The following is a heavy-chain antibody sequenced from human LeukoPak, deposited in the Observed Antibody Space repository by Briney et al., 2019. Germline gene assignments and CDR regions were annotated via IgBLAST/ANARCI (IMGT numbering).Heavy chain of an antibody. J-gene: IGHJ4*02. CDR3: ARQDRYGSGSCAYPDY. CDR2: IYYSGST. Sequence: TPSETLSLTCTVSGGSISSYYWSWIRQPPGKGLEWIGSIYYSGSTYYNPSLKSRVTISVDTSKNQFSLKLSSVTAADTAVYYCARQDRYGSGSCAYPDYWGQGTLVTVSS. D-gene: IGHD3-10*01. CDR1: GGSISSYY. V-gene: IGHV4-59*05.